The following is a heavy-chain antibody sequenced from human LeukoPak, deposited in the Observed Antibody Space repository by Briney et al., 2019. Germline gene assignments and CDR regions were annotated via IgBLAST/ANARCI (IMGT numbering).Heavy chain of an antibody. D-gene: IGHD3-3*01. CDR2: ISYDGSNK. V-gene: IGHV3-30*04. CDR3: AKDDSDLRFLEWFGLFDY. CDR1: GFTFSSYA. Sequence: GRSLRLSCAASGFTFSSYAMHWVRQAPGKGLEWVAVISYDGSNKYYADSVKGRFTISRDNSKNTLYLQMNSLRAEDTAVYYCAKDDSDLRFLEWFGLFDYWGQGTLVTVSS. J-gene: IGHJ4*02.